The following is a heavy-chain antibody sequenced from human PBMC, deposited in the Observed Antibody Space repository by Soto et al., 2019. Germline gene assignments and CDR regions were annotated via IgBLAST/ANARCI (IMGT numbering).Heavy chain of an antibody. V-gene: IGHV3-66*01. Sequence: GGSLRLSCAASGFTVSSNYMSWVRQAPGKGLEWVSVIYSGGSTYYADSVKGRFTISRDNSKNTLYLQMNSLRAEDTAVYYCARDLEYYDILTGSENYFDYWGQGTLVTVSS. J-gene: IGHJ4*02. CDR2: IYSGGST. CDR1: GFTVSSNY. D-gene: IGHD3-9*01. CDR3: ARDLEYYDILTGSENYFDY.